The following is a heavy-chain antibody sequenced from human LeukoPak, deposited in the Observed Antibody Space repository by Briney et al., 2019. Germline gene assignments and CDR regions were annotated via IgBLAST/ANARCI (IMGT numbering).Heavy chain of an antibody. J-gene: IGHJ6*02. CDR2: ISSSSSYI. V-gene: IGHV3-21*01. Sequence: WGSLRLSCAASGFTFSSYSMNWVRQAPGKGLEWVSSISSSSSYIYYADSVKGRFTISRDIAKNSLYLQMNSLRAEDTAVYYCARSLDIVVVPAAIPHYYYYGMDVWGQGTTVTVSS. CDR3: ARSLDIVVVPAAIPHYYYYGMDV. CDR1: GFTFSSYS. D-gene: IGHD2-2*03.